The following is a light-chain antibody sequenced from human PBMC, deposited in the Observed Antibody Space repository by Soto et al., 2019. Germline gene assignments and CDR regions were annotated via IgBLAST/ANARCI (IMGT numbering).Light chain of an antibody. Sequence: QSAQPRVRTESRSPGQPDNLSCTGTSSDVGGYNYVSWYQQHPGKAPKLMIYDVSKRPSGAPDRFSGSKSGNTASLTISGLQAEDEADYYCCSYAGSYTYVFGTG. CDR1: SSDVGGYNY. J-gene: IGLJ1*01. V-gene: IGLV2-11*01. CDR2: DVS. CDR3: CSYAGSYTYV.